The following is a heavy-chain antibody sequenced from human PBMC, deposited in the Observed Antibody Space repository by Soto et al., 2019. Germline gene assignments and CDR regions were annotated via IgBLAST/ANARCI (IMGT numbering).Heavy chain of an antibody. CDR2: IYYSGST. CDR3: AREGSGGTLFDY. J-gene: IGHJ4*02. D-gene: IGHD3-10*01. CDR1: GGSISSGGYY. Sequence: QVQLQESGPGLVKPSQTLSLTCTVSGGSISSGGYYWSWIRQHPGKGLEWIGYIYYSGSTYYNPSLKSRVTISVDTSKNQSSLKLSSVTAADTAVYYCAREGSGGTLFDYWGQGTLVTVSS. V-gene: IGHV4-31*03.